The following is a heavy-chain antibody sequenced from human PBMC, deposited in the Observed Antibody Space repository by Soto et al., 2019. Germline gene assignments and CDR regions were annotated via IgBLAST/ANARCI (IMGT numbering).Heavy chain of an antibody. D-gene: IGHD1-1*01. Sequence: LRLSCVASGFTFGTYATHWVRQAPGKGLQWVALISYEGSNTYYADSVKGRFTVSRDNSKSTLYLQMNSLRPEDTGVYYCARVTPGNNLYYFSGMDVWGQGTSVTVSS. CDR3: ARVTPGNNLYYFSGMDV. CDR1: GFTFGTYA. CDR2: ISYEGSNT. V-gene: IGHV3-30-3*01. J-gene: IGHJ6*02.